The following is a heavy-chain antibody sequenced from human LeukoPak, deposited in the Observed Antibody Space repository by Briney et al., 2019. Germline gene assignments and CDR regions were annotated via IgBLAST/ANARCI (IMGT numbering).Heavy chain of an antibody. V-gene: IGHV3-53*04. Sequence: QAGGSLRLSCAASGFTVSSNYMSWVRQAPGKGLEWVSVIYSGGSTYYADSVKGRFTISRHNSKNTLYLQMNSLRAEDTAVYYCARVGQQPDGGYPFDPWGQGTLVTVSS. D-gene: IGHD6-13*01. CDR1: GFTVSSNY. J-gene: IGHJ5*02. CDR3: ARVGQQPDGGYPFDP. CDR2: IYSGGST.